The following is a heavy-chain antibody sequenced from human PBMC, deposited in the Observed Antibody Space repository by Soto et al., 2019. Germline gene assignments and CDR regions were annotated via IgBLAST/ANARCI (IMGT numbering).Heavy chain of an antibody. CDR2: IYDSGST. J-gene: IGHJ4*01. Sequence: SETLSLTCTVSDGSISSYYWTWIRQSAGKGLEWIGRIYDSGSTNYNPSLKSRVTLSVDRAKKNFSLKLTSVTAADTAVYYCARAEYLYESTGYHAATLFNNWGHGVLVTVSA. D-gene: IGHD3-22*01. CDR3: ARAEYLYESTGYHAATLFNN. CDR1: DGSISSYY. V-gene: IGHV4-4*07.